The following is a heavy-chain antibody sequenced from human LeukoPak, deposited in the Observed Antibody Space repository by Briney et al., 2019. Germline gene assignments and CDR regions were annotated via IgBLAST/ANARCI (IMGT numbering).Heavy chain of an antibody. CDR2: INSNSGGT. CDR3: AREHLGYCSSTSCYRYAFDI. Sequence: ASVKVSCKASGYTFTGYYMHWVRQAPGQGLEWIGWINSNSGGTNYAQKFQGRVTMTRDTSISTAYMELSRLRSDDTAVYYCAREHLGYCSSTSCYRYAFDIWGQGTMVTVSS. J-gene: IGHJ3*02. V-gene: IGHV1-2*02. D-gene: IGHD2-2*01. CDR1: GYTFTGYY.